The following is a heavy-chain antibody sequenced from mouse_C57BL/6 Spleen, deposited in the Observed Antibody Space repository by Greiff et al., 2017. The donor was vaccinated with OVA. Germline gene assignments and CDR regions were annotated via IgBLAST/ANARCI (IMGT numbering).Heavy chain of an antibody. CDR3: ARDLLGFDY. Sequence: QDQLQQPGAELVKPGASVKLSCKASGYTFTSYWMQWVKQRPGQGLEWIGEIDPSDSYTNYNQKFKGKATLTVDTSSSTAYMQLSSLTSEDSAVYYCARDLLGFDYWGQGTTLTVSS. J-gene: IGHJ2*01. V-gene: IGHV1-50*01. D-gene: IGHD2-1*01. CDR2: IDPSDSYT. CDR1: GYTFTSYW.